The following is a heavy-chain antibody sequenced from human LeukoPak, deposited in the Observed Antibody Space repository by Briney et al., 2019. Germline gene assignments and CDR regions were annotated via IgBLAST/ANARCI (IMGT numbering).Heavy chain of an antibody. D-gene: IGHD2-2*01. V-gene: IGHV3-23*01. CDR2: IGGGAGST. CDR1: GFTFSSYA. J-gene: IGHJ4*02. Sequence: GGSLRLSCAASGFTFSSYAMSWVRQAPGKGLEWVSVIGGGAGSTYYADSVKGRFTISRDTSKNTLYLQMNSLRDEDTAVYYCAKNRGLRYQLLPYYFDYWGQGTLVTVSS. CDR3: AKNRGLRYQLLPYYFDY.